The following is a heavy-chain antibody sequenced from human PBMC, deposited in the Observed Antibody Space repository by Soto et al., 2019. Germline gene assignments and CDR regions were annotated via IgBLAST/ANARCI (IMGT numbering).Heavy chain of an antibody. V-gene: IGHV3-23*01. D-gene: IGHD2-15*01. CDR2: ISSGGST. CDR3: AKRRGAGGHFDY. Sequence: EVQLLESGGGLVQPEGSLRLSCAASGFTFTSYAMGWVRQAPGKGLEWVSVISSGGSTYYADSVRGRFTISRDNSKDTLSLQITSLRAEDTAVYYCAKRRGAGGHFDYWGQGALVTVSS. CDR1: GFTFTSYA. J-gene: IGHJ4*02.